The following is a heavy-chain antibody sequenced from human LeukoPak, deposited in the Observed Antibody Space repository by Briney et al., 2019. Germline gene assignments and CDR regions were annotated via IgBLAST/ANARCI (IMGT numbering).Heavy chain of an antibody. D-gene: IGHD2-2*01. CDR2: ISGSGGST. J-gene: IGHJ6*03. CDR3: AKDQIVVVPAATDYYYYYYMDV. Sequence: GGSLRLSCAASGFTFSSYAMSWVRQAPGKGLEWVSAISGSGGSTYYADSVKGRFTISRDNSKNTLYLQMNGLRAEDTAVYYCAKDQIVVVPAATDYYYYYYMDVWGKGTTVTVSS. V-gene: IGHV3-23*01. CDR1: GFTFSSYA.